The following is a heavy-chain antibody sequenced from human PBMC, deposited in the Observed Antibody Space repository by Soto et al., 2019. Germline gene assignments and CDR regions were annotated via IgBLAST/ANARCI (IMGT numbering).Heavy chain of an antibody. V-gene: IGHV1-69*13. Sequence: ASVKVSCKASGGTFSSYAISWVRQAPGQGLEWMGGIIPIFGTANYAQKFQGRVTITADESTSTAYMELSSLRSEDTAVYYCARAAAPRDYDFWSGSPWCDPWGQGTLVAVSS. D-gene: IGHD3-3*01. J-gene: IGHJ5*02. CDR1: GGTFSSYA. CDR3: ARAAAPRDYDFWSGSPWCDP. CDR2: IIPIFGTA.